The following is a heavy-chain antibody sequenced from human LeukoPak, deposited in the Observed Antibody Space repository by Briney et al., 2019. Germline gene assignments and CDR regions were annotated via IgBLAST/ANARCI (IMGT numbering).Heavy chain of an antibody. Sequence: PGGSLRLSCAASGFTFSSYAMHWVRQAPGKGLEYVSAISSNGGSTYYANSVKRRFTISRDNSKNTLYLQMGSLRAEDMAVYYCARDLLGTPSRATVTTSSFGYWGQGTLVTVSS. V-gene: IGHV3-64*01. CDR1: GFTFSSYA. J-gene: IGHJ4*02. D-gene: IGHD4-11*01. CDR3: ARDLLGTPSRATVTTSSFGY. CDR2: ISSNGGST.